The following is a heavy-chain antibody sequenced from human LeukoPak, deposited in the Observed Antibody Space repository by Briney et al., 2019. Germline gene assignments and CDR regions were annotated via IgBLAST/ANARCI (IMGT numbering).Heavy chain of an antibody. J-gene: IGHJ4*02. Sequence: PGGSLRLSCAASGFTVSSNYMSWVRQAPGKGLEWVSVIYSGGSTYYADSVKGRFTISRDNSKNTLYLQMNSLRAEDTAVYYCARHLSDITSSPNYWGPGTLVTVSS. CDR2: IYSGGST. V-gene: IGHV3-53*01. D-gene: IGHD2-2*01. CDR1: GFTVSSNY. CDR3: ARHLSDITSSPNY.